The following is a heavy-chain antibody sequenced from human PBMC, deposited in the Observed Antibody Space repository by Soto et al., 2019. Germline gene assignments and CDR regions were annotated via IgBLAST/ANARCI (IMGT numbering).Heavy chain of an antibody. J-gene: IGHJ3*02. CDR3: AALFPELASILWWSPAGGDAFDI. CDR1: GFTFSSYW. D-gene: IGHD2-21*01. V-gene: IGHV3-74*01. Sequence: GGSLRLSCAASGFTFSSYWMHWVRQAPGKGLVWVSRINSDGSSTSYADSVKGRFTISRDNAKNTLYLQMNSLRAEDTAVYYCAALFPELASILWWSPAGGDAFDIWGQGTMVTVSS. CDR2: INSDGSST.